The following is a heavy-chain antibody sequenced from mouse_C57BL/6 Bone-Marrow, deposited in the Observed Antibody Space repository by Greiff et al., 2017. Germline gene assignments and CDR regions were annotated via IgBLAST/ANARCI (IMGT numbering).Heavy chain of an antibody. CDR3: ARPYYYGRAPWFAY. D-gene: IGHD1-1*01. Sequence: HVQLQQPGAELVKPGASVKLSCKASGYTFTSYWMQWVKQRPGQGLEWIGEIDPSDSYTNYNQKFKGKATLTVDTSSSTAYMQLSSLTSEDSAVYYCARPYYYGRAPWFAYWGQGTLVTVSA. CDR2: IDPSDSYT. V-gene: IGHV1-50*01. CDR1: GYTFTSYW. J-gene: IGHJ3*01.